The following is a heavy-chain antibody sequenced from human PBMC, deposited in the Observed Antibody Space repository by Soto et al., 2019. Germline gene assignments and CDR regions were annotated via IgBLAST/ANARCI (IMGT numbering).Heavy chain of an antibody. CDR1: GGSFSGYY. D-gene: IGHD5-12*01. Sequence: SETLSLTCAVYGGSFSGYYWSWIRQPPGKGLEWIGEINHSGSTNYNPSLKSRVTISVDTSKNHFSLKLSSVTAADTAVYYCARGRRRGLKGPFDYWGQGTLVTVSS. J-gene: IGHJ4*02. CDR3: ARGRRRGLKGPFDY. CDR2: INHSGST. V-gene: IGHV4-34*01.